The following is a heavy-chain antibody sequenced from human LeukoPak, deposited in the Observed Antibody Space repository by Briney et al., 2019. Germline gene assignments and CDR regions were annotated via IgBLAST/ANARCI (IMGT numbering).Heavy chain of an antibody. D-gene: IGHD3-10*01. J-gene: IGHJ4*02. CDR3: ARAKPDMVRGVIYY. Sequence: GGSLRLSCAASGFTVTSYAMSWVRQAPGKGLEWVSGISRSDTRTDYYADSVKGRFTVSRDNSKNTLYLQMKSLRAEDTAVYYCARAKPDMVRGVIYYWGQGTLVTVSS. CDR2: ISRSDTRT. CDR1: GFTVTSYA. V-gene: IGHV3-23*01.